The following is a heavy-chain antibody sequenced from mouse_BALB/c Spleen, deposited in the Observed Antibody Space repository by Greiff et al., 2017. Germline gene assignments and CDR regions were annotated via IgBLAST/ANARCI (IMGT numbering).Heavy chain of an antibody. J-gene: IGHJ3*01. D-gene: IGHD2-3*01. CDR2: IDPANGNT. CDR3: ARDDGYYDGFAY. Sequence: VQLQQSGAELVKPGASVKLSCTASGFNIKDTYMHWVKQRPEQGLEWIGRIDPANGNTKYDPKFQGKATITADTSSNTAYLQLSSLTSEDTAVYYCARDDGYYDGFAYWGQGTLVTVSA. CDR1: GFNIKDTY. V-gene: IGHV14-3*02.